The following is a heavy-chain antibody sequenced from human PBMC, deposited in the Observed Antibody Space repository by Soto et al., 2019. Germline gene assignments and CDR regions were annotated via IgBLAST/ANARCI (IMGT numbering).Heavy chain of an antibody. CDR2: ISSSGSTI. CDR1: GFTFSDYY. Sequence: PGGSLTLSCAASGFTFSDYYMSWIRQAPGKGLEWVSYISSSGSTIYYADSVKGRFTISRDNAKNSLYLQMNSLRAEDTAVYYCARDRRELLSNWFDPWGQGTLVTVSS. CDR3: ARDRRELLSNWFDP. D-gene: IGHD1-26*01. J-gene: IGHJ5*02. V-gene: IGHV3-11*01.